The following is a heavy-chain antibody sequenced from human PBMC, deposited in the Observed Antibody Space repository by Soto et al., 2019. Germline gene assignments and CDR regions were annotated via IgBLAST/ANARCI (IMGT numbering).Heavy chain of an antibody. CDR2: ISGSGGST. J-gene: IGHJ3*02. V-gene: IGHV3-23*01. Sequence: PGGSLRLSCAASGFTFSSYAMSWVRQAPGKGLEWVSAISGSGGSTYYADSVKGRFTISRDNSKNTLYLQMNSLRAEDTAVYYCAKDGSITYYDFWSGPDSFDAFDIWGQGTMVTVSS. D-gene: IGHD3-3*01. CDR3: AKDGSITYYDFWSGPDSFDAFDI. CDR1: GFTFSSYA.